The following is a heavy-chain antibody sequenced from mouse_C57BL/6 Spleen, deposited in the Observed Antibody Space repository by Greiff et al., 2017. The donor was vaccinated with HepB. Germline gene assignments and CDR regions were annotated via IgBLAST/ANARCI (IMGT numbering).Heavy chain of an antibody. CDR1: GFTFSSYT. Sequence: EVHLVESGGGLVKPGGSLKLSCAASGFTFSSYTMSWVRQTPEKRLEWVATISGGGGNTYYPDSVKGRFTISRDNAKNTLYLQMSSLRSEDTALYYCARQGGGYYYFDYWGQGTTLTVSS. D-gene: IGHD2-3*01. V-gene: IGHV5-9*01. J-gene: IGHJ2*01. CDR3: ARQGGGYYYFDY. CDR2: ISGGGGNT.